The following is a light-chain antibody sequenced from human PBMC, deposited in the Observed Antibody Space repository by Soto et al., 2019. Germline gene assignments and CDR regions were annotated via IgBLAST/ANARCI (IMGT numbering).Light chain of an antibody. CDR2: GAS. V-gene: IGKV3-20*01. J-gene: IGKJ5*01. CDR3: QQYNNWPFS. Sequence: EIVLAQSPGTLSLSPLEIATLSFMASQSVTNSFLAWYQQKPGQAPRLLIYGASRRATDIPDRFTGSGSGTDFTLTISGLQSEDSAVYFCQQYNNWPFSFGQGTRLEIK. CDR1: QSVTNSF.